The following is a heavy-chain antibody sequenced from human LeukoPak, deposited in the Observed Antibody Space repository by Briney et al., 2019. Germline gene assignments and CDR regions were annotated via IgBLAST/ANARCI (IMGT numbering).Heavy chain of an antibody. CDR3: ARGRYYDILTGYFDFDY. CDR2: IYYSGDT. V-gene: IGHV4-39*07. D-gene: IGHD3-9*01. J-gene: IGHJ4*02. Sequence: PSETLSLTCTVSGGAISSTNYYWGWIRQAPGKGLEWIGNIYYSGDTFYNSSLKSRVTILVDTSKNQFSLKLSSVTAADTAVYYCARGRYYDILTGYFDFDYWGQGTLVTVSS. CDR1: GGAISSTNYY.